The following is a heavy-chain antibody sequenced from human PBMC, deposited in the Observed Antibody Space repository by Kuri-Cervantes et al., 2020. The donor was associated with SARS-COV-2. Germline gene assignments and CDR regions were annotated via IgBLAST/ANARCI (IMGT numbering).Heavy chain of an antibody. J-gene: IGHJ4*02. CDR2: INSSSYYI. V-gene: IGHV3-21*01. D-gene: IGHD7-27*01. CDR1: RFPFNHYA. Sequence: LSLTCAASRFPFNHYAMSWVRQAPGKGLEWVASINSSSYYIYHADSVKGRLTISRDNAKTSLYLQMNSLKPEDTAVYYCAREEGGELGEAFDYWVQGALVTVSS. CDR3: AREEGGELGEAFDY.